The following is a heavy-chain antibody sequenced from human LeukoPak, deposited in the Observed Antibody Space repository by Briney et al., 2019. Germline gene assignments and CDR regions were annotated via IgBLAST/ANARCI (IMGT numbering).Heavy chain of an antibody. D-gene: IGHD5-24*01. CDR1: GFTFDSYG. V-gene: IGHV3-23*01. J-gene: IGHJ3*02. CDR2: ISGSGVYT. Sequence: GGSLRLPCAASGFTFDSYGMNWVRQAPGKGLEWVSGISGSGVYTYYADSVKGRFTISRDNSKNTLYLLMNSLRVDDTAVYYCAKAVDLATISVDIWGQGTMVTVSS. CDR3: AKAVDLATISVDI.